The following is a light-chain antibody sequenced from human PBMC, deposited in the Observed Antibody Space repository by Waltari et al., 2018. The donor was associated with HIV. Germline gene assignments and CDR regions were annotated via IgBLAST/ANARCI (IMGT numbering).Light chain of an antibody. Sequence: EVVLTQSPGTVSVSPGERATLSCRTSQSVSNTLVWSQMKPGQAPRLVIYDASTRATGIPVRFSVSGSGTEFTLTISSLQSEDFAVYYCQQYNNLPRTFGRGTKVEI. J-gene: IGKJ1*01. CDR3: QQYNNLPRT. V-gene: IGKV3-15*01. CDR1: QSVSNT. CDR2: DAS.